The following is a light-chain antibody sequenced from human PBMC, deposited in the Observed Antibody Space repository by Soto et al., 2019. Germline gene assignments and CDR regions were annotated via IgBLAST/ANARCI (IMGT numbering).Light chain of an antibody. V-gene: IGKV3-20*01. CDR2: GAS. J-gene: IGKJ1*01. CDR3: QQYGSSPWT. Sequence: EIVLTQSPGTLSLSPGEGATLSCRAGQSTSSRYLAWYQQKPGQAPRLLIYGASSRATGIPDRFSGSGSGTDFTLTISRLEPEDFAVYYCQQYGSSPWTFGQGTKVEIK. CDR1: QSTSSRY.